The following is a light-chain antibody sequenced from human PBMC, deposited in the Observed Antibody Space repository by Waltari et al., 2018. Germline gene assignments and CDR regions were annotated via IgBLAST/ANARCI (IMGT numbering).Light chain of an antibody. CDR2: EAT. CDR3: CSYAGGSRVI. Sequence: QSALTQPASLSGSPGQSITISCAGTTNDIGTYNFVSWFQQFPGQAPKLIVSEATKRPSGVSYRFSGSKSGNTASLTISGLQADDGADYYCCSYAGGSRVIFGGGTKLTVL. J-gene: IGLJ2*01. V-gene: IGLV2-23*01. CDR1: TNDIGTYNF.